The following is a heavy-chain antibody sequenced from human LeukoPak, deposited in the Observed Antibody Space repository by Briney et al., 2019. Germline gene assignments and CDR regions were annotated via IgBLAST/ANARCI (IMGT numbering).Heavy chain of an antibody. Sequence: PGGSLRLSCAASGFTFSSYAMHWVRQAPGKGLEWVAVISYDGSNKYYADSVKGRFTISRDNSKNTLYLQMNSLRAEDTAVYYCAAVAAAGWVFDYWGQGTLVTVSS. J-gene: IGHJ4*02. V-gene: IGHV3-30*04. CDR3: AAVAAAGWVFDY. CDR1: GFTFSSYA. CDR2: ISYDGSNK. D-gene: IGHD6-13*01.